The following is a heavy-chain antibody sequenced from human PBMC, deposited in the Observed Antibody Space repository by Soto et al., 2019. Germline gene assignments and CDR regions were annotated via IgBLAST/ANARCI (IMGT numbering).Heavy chain of an antibody. CDR3: ARGPVDTAMVVDY. V-gene: IGHV4-59*01. Sequence: SETLSLTCTVSGGSISSYYWSWIRQPPGKGLERIEYIYYSGSTNYNPSQKSRVTITIDTSKNHFSLKLSSVTVADTAVYYCARGPVDTAMVVDYWGQGTLVTVS. CDR2: IYYSGST. D-gene: IGHD5-18*01. CDR1: GGSISSYY. J-gene: IGHJ4*02.